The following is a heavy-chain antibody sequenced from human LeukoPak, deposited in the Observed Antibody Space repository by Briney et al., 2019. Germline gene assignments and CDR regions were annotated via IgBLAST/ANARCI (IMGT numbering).Heavy chain of an antibody. V-gene: IGHV3-23*01. D-gene: IGHD1-1*01. Sequence: GGSLRLSCAASGFTFSSYAMSWVRQAPGKGLEWVSAISGSGGSTHYADSVKGRFTISRDNSKNTLYLQMNSLRAEDTAVYYCANLIRTLNGFDYWGQGTLVTVSS. CDR2: ISGSGGST. J-gene: IGHJ4*02. CDR1: GFTFSSYA. CDR3: ANLIRTLNGFDY.